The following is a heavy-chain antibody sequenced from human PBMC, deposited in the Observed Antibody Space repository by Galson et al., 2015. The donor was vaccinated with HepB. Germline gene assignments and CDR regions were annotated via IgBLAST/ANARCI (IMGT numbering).Heavy chain of an antibody. V-gene: IGHV2-70*01. D-gene: IGHD3-22*01. CDR2: IDWDDDK. J-gene: IGHJ4*02. Sequence: PALVKPTQTLTLTCTFSGFSLSTSGMCVSWIRQPPGKALEWLALIDWDDDKYYSTSLKTRLTISKDTSKNQVVLTMTNMDPVDTATYYCARTLLYYDSSGYLDYWGQGTLVTVSS. CDR3: ARTLLYYDSSGYLDY. CDR1: GFSLSTSGMC.